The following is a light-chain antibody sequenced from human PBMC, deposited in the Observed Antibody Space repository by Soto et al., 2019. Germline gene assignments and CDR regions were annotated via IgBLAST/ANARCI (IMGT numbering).Light chain of an antibody. CDR1: QSVSSY. J-gene: IGKJ1*01. CDR2: GAS. V-gene: IGKV3-15*01. Sequence: EIVMTQSPATLSVSPGERATLSCRASQSVSSYLAWYHQKPGQAPRLLIYGASTRATGIPARFSGSGSGTEFTLTINSLQSEDFAVYYCQQYNNWPRTFGQGTKVDIK. CDR3: QQYNNWPRT.